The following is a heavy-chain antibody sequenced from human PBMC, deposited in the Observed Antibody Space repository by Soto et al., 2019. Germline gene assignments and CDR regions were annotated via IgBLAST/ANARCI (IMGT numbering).Heavy chain of an antibody. V-gene: IGHV4-34*01. Sequence: QVQLQQWGAGLLKPSETLSLTCAVYGGSFSGYYWSWIRQPPGKGLEWIGEINHSGGTNYNPSLKSRVTISVDTSKNQFSLKLSSVTDADTAVYYCARGHGRRSYYYYYMDVWGKGTTVTVSS. D-gene: IGHD2-15*01. CDR2: INHSGGT. CDR3: ARGHGRRSYYYYYMDV. CDR1: GGSFSGYY. J-gene: IGHJ6*03.